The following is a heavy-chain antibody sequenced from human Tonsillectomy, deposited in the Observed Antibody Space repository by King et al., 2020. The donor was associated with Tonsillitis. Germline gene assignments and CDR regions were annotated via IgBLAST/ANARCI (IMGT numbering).Heavy chain of an antibody. CDR2: IYDSGSA. CDR1: GGSISSGGYS. J-gene: IGHJ4*02. D-gene: IGHD2-15*01. Sequence: QLQESGSGLVKPSQTLSLTCAVSGGSISSGGYSWSWIRQPPGKGLEWIGYIYDSGSAYYNPSLKSRVTISVDRSKSQFSLKLTSVTAADTAVYYCAREAWGYCSGVSCRYFDYWGQGTLVTVSS. CDR3: AREAWGYCSGVSCRYFDY. V-gene: IGHV4-30-2*01.